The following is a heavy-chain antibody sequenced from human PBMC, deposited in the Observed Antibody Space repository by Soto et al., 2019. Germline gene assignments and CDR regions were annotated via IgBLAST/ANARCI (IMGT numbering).Heavy chain of an antibody. Sequence: GGSLRLSCAASEFTFSAYAVTWVRQAPGKGLEWVAVIWYDGSNQYYADSVKGRFTISRDNSKNVLYLQMNSLRAEDTAVYYCARDLGAFNYGSAYFDYWGQGTPVTVSS. CDR1: EFTFSAYA. D-gene: IGHD3-10*01. J-gene: IGHJ4*02. CDR2: IWYDGSNQ. CDR3: ARDLGAFNYGSAYFDY. V-gene: IGHV3-33*08.